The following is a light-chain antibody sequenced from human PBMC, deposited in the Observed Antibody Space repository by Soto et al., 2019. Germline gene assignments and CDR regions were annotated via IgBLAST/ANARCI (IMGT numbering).Light chain of an antibody. J-gene: IGKJ1*01. CDR2: VAS. CDR3: QQYNNWPPWT. Sequence: EIVMTQSPATLSVSPGERATLSCRASQSVSNNLAWYQQKPGQAPRLLIYVASTRATGVPARFSGSGSGTDFTLTISSLQSEDFAVYYCQQYNNWPPWTFGQGTKVDIK. CDR1: QSVSNN. V-gene: IGKV3-15*01.